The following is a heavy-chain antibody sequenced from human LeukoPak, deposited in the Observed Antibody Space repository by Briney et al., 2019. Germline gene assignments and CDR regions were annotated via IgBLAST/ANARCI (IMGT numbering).Heavy chain of an antibody. D-gene: IGHD5-18*01. CDR3: AIKGPSAMASYYYYGMDV. CDR2: ISSSSSYI. V-gene: IGHV3-21*01. J-gene: IGHJ6*02. CDR1: GFTFSSYS. Sequence: GGSLRLSCAASGFTFSSYSMNWVRQAPGKGLEWVSSISSSSSYIYYADSVKGRFTISRDNAKNSLYLQMNSLRAEDTAVYYCAIKGPSAMASYYYYGMDVWGQGTTVTVSS.